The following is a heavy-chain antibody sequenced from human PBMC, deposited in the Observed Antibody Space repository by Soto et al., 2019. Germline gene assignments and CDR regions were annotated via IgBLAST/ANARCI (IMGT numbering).Heavy chain of an antibody. Sequence: PGGSLRLSCAASGFTFSSYSMNWVRQAPGKGLEWVSSISSSSSYIYYADSVKGRFTISRDNAKNSLYMQMNSLRAEDTAAYYCAKDLVDDILTELLHWGQGTLVTVSS. J-gene: IGHJ4*02. CDR3: AKDLVDDILTELLH. CDR2: ISSSSSYI. V-gene: IGHV3-21*01. CDR1: GFTFSSYS. D-gene: IGHD3-9*01.